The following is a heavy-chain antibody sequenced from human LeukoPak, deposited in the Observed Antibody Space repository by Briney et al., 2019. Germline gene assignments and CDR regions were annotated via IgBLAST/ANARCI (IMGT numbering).Heavy chain of an antibody. V-gene: IGHV3-48*04. Sequence: SGGSLRLSCAASGFTFSSYGMHWVRQAPGKGLEWVSYISSSGSTIYYADSVKGRFTISRDNAKNSLYLQMNSLRAEDTAVYYCAREEDGYYYDSSGYWGQGTLVTVSS. J-gene: IGHJ4*02. D-gene: IGHD3-22*01. CDR3: AREEDGYYYDSSGY. CDR1: GFTFSSYG. CDR2: ISSSGSTI.